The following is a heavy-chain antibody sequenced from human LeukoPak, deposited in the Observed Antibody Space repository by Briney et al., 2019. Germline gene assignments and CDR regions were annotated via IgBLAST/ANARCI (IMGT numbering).Heavy chain of an antibody. CDR2: INSDGNII. Sequence: GGSLRLSCATSGFDFSTFWMHWVRQAPGKGLVWVARINSDGNIISYADSVKGRFTISRDNAKNTLYLQVSSLRAEDTAVYYCATYLTLDSTWGQGTLDSVSS. CDR3: ATYLTLDST. CDR1: GFDFSTFW. V-gene: IGHV3-74*01. D-gene: IGHD6-13*01. J-gene: IGHJ5*02.